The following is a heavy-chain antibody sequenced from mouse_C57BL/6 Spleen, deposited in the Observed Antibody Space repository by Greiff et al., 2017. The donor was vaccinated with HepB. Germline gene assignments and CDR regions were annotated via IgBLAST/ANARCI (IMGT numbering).Heavy chain of an antibody. Sequence: VQGVESGAELAKPGASVKLSCKASGYTFTSYWMHWVKQRPGQGLEWIGYINPSSDYTTYNQKFKDKATLTADKSSSTAYMQLSSLTYEDSAVYYCARSAGYYWYFDVWGTGTTVTVSS. V-gene: IGHV1-7*01. D-gene: IGHD2-2*01. CDR1: GYTFTSYW. CDR2: INPSSDYT. CDR3: ARSAGYYWYFDV. J-gene: IGHJ1*03.